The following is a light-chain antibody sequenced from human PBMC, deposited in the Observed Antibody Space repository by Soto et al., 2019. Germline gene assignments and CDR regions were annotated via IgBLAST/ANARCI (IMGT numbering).Light chain of an antibody. V-gene: IGLV2-14*01. CDR1: SSDVGGYNY. Sequence: QSALTQPASVSGSPGQSIIISCTGTSSDVGGYNYVSWYQQHPGKAPKLMIYEVSNRPSGVSNRFSGSKSGNTASLTISGLQAEDEADYYCQSFDSSLSGWVFGGGTKLTVL. CDR2: EVS. J-gene: IGLJ3*02. CDR3: QSFDSSLSGWV.